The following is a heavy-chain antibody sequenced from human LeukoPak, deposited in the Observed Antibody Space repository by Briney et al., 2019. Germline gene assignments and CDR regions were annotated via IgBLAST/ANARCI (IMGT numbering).Heavy chain of an antibody. Sequence: PGGSLRLSCAASGFTVSSNYMSWVRQAPGKGLEWVSVIYSGGSTYYADSVKGRFTISRDNSKNALYLQMNSLRAEDTAVYYCARGRRWPYYFDYWGQGTLVTVSS. CDR1: GFTVSSNY. J-gene: IGHJ4*02. CDR3: ARGRRWPYYFDY. V-gene: IGHV3-66*01. CDR2: IYSGGST. D-gene: IGHD4-23*01.